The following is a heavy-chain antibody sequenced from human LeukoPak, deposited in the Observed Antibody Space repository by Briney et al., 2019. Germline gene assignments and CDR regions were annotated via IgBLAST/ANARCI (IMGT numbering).Heavy chain of an antibody. D-gene: IGHD3-22*01. CDR3: AKEDYYDSSGNLDY. CDR1: GFTFDDYA. V-gene: IGHV3-43D*04. CDR2: ISWDGGST. Sequence: GGSLRLSCAASGFTFDDYAMHWVRQAPGKGLEWVSLISWDGGSTYYADSVKGRFTISRDNSKNSLYLQMNSLRAEDTALYYCAKEDYYDSSGNLDYGGQGTLVTVSS. J-gene: IGHJ4*02.